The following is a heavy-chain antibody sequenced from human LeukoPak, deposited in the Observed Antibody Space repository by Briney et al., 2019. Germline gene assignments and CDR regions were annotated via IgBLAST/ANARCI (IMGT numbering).Heavy chain of an antibody. D-gene: IGHD6-13*01. Sequence: PGGSLRLSCAASGFTFSSYSMNWVRQAPGKGLEWVSYISSSSSNIYYADSVKGRFTISRDNAKNSLYLQMNSLRAEDTAVYYCARDPDSSSWYVDYWGQGTLITVSS. CDR1: GFTFSSYS. CDR3: ARDPDSSSWYVDY. J-gene: IGHJ4*02. CDR2: ISSSSSNI. V-gene: IGHV3-48*01.